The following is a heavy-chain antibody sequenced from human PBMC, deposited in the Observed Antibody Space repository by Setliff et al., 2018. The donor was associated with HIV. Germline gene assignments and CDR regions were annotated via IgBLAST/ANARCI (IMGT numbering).Heavy chain of an antibody. Sequence: KISCEGFGYGFYGYWIAWVRQMPGKGLEWMGIIYPDDSDTRYSPSFQGQVTISADKSISTAYLQWSSLKASDTAMYYCARHPPTYCSGGSCYSGNYYYMDVWGKGTTVTVSS. V-gene: IGHV5-51*01. J-gene: IGHJ6*03. CDR2: IYPDDSDT. D-gene: IGHD2-15*01. CDR1: GYGFYGYW. CDR3: ARHPPTYCSGGSCYSGNYYYMDV.